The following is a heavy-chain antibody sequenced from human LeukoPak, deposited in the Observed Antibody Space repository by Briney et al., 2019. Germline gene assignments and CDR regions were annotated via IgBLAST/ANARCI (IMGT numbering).Heavy chain of an antibody. J-gene: IGHJ5*02. CDR1: GYTLSELS. V-gene: IGHV1-24*01. CDR2: FDPEDGET. D-gene: IGHD2-21*02. Sequence: GASVKVSCKVSGYTLSELSMHWVRQAPGKGLEWMGGFDPEDGETIYAQKFQGRVTMTEDTSTDTAYMELSSLRSEDTAVYYCATLAYCGGDCYSGNWFDPWGQGTLVTVSS. CDR3: ATLAYCGGDCYSGNWFDP.